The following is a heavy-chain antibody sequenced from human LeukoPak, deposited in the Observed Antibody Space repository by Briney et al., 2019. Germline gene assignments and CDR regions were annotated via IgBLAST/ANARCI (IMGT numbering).Heavy chain of an antibody. D-gene: IGHD6-13*01. CDR3: ARHGIAAAGTIRNY. V-gene: IGHV4-59*08. CDR2: IYYSGST. J-gene: IGHJ4*02. CDR1: GGSISSYY. Sequence: SETLSLTCTVSGGSISSYYWSWIRQPPGRGLEWIGYIYYSGSTNYNPSLKSRVTISVDTSKNQFSLKLSSVTAADTAVYYCARHGIAAAGTIRNYWGQGTLVTVSS.